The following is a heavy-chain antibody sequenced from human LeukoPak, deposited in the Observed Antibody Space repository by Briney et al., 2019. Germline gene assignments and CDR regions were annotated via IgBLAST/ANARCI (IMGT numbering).Heavy chain of an antibody. D-gene: IGHD2-2*01. J-gene: IGHJ6*02. CDR1: GGTFSSYA. V-gene: IGHV1-69*04. Sequence: CWVKVSCMASGGTFSSYAISWVRQAPGQGREWMGRIITIVGIANYAQKIQGRDTITADKSTSTAYMEISSMTSEDTVVYYCAENKIPAAMPRNYYDNGMDVWGQGTTVTVSS. CDR3: AENKIPAAMPRNYYDNGMDV. CDR2: IITIVGIA.